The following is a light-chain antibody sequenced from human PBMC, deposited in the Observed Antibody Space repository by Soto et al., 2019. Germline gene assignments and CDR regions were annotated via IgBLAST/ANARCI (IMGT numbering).Light chain of an antibody. V-gene: IGKV3-15*01. CDR1: QSVSSN. CDR3: QQYNNWPPPLT. J-gene: IGKJ4*01. CDR2: GAS. Sequence: EIVMTQSPATLSVSPGERATLFCRASQSVSSNLAWYQQKPGQDPRLLIYGASTRATGIPARFSGSGSGKEVTLTISSLQSEDFAVYYCQQYNNWPPPLTFGGGNKVEIK.